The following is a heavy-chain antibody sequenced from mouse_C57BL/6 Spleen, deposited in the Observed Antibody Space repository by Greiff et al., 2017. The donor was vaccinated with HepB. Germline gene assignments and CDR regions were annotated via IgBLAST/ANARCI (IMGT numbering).Heavy chain of an antibody. CDR2: IWSGGST. V-gene: IGHV2-2*01. J-gene: IGHJ2*01. D-gene: IGHD2-5*01. CDR3: AREAYYSNYCYFDY. Sequence: VQVVESGPGLVQPSQSLSITCTVSGFSLTSYGVHWVRQSPGKGLEWLGVIWSGGSTDYNAAFISRLSISKDNSKSQVFFKMNRLQADDTAIYYCAREAYYSNYCYFDYWGQGTTLTVSS. CDR1: GFSLTSYG.